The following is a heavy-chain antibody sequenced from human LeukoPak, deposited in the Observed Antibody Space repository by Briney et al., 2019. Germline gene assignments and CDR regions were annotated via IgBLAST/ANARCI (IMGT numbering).Heavy chain of an antibody. Sequence: GGSLRLSCAASGFTFSSYAMSWVRQAPGKGLEWVSAISGSGGSTYYADSVRDRFTISRDNSQNTLYLQMNSLRAEDTAVYYCAKDEDTAVLVDWGQGTLVTVSS. D-gene: IGHD5-18*01. CDR1: GFTFSSYA. CDR3: AKDEDTAVLVD. V-gene: IGHV3-23*01. CDR2: ISGSGGST. J-gene: IGHJ4*02.